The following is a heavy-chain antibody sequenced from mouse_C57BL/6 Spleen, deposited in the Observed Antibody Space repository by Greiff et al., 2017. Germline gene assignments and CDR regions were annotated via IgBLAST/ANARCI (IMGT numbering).Heavy chain of an antibody. Sequence: EVQLQQPGPELVKPGASVKMSCKASGYTFTDYYMHWVKQSPGQSLEWIGYINPSNGGTSYNQKFKGKATLTVNKSSSTAYMELRSLTSEDSAVDYCARRDYYGSSYAMDYWGQGTSVTVSS. CDR1: GYTFTDYY. D-gene: IGHD1-1*01. CDR3: ARRDYYGSSYAMDY. CDR2: INPSNGGT. V-gene: IGHV1-22*01. J-gene: IGHJ4*01.